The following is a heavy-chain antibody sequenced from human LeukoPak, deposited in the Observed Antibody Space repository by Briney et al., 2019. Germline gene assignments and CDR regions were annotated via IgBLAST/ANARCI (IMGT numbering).Heavy chain of an antibody. Sequence: ASVKVSCKASGYTFTSYGISWVRQAPGQGLEWMGGIIPIFGTANYAQKFQGRVTITADESTSTAYMELSSLRSEDTAVYYCASPPAYSYGYRFDYYYGMDVWGQGTTVTVSS. J-gene: IGHJ6*02. CDR1: GYTFTSYG. D-gene: IGHD5-18*01. V-gene: IGHV1-69*13. CDR2: IIPIFGTA. CDR3: ASPPAYSYGYRFDYYYGMDV.